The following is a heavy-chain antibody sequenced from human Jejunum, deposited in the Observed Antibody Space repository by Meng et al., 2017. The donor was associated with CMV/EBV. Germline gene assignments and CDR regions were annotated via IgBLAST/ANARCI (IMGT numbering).Heavy chain of an antibody. Sequence: LQGPGPGLVKPFQTRSLTCAVSGGSTGRGDYSWSWIRQPPGKGLEWIGYIHDTGSTYYNPSLTSRVDISLGTSRNHFSLTLSSVTAEDTAVYFCARGSIFVSFDSWGQGTLVTVSS. CDR3: ARGSIFVSFDS. CDR2: IHDTGST. J-gene: IGHJ4*02. CDR1: GGSTGRGDYS. D-gene: IGHD3-3*01. V-gene: IGHV4-30-4*08.